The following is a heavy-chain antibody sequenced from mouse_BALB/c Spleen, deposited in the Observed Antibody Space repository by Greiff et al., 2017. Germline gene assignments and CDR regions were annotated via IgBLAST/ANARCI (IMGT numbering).Heavy chain of an antibody. J-gene: IGHJ4*01. Sequence: EVQLVESGGGLVQPKGSLKVSCAASGFTFNTYAMNWVRQAPGKGLEWVARIRSKSNNYATYYADSVKDRFTISRDDSQSMLYLQMNNLKTEDTAMYYCVRGRDYYAMDYWGQGTSVTVSS. CDR2: IRSKSNNYAT. CDR1: GFTFNTYA. V-gene: IGHV10-1*02. CDR3: VRGRDYYAMDY.